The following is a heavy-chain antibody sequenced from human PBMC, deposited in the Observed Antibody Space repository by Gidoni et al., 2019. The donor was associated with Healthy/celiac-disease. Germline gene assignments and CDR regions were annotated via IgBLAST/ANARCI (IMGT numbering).Heavy chain of an antibody. V-gene: IGHV1-69-2*01. CDR3: ATPLRYCSGGSCYPQDYYYYGMDV. Sequence: EVQLVQSGAEVKTPGATVKISCTVSGYTFTDYYMPWVHQAPGKGIEWMGLVDPEDGEQISEEKFQGRVTINADTSTDTAYMELSSLRSEDTAVYYCATPLRYCSGGSCYPQDYYYYGMDVWGQGTTVTVSS. D-gene: IGHD2-15*01. CDR1: GYTFTDYY. J-gene: IGHJ6*02. CDR2: VDPEDGEQ.